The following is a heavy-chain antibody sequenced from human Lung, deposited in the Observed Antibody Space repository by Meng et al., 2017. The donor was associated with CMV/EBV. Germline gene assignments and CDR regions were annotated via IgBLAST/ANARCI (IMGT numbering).Heavy chain of an antibody. CDR2: ISWNSGSI. D-gene: IGHD2-2*01. J-gene: IGHJ3*02. Sequence: SLKISCAASGFTFDDYAMHWVRQAPGKGLEWVSGISWNSGSIGYADSVKGRFTISRDNAKNSLYLQMNSLRAEDTALYYCAKADSVVEPDGALDIWGQGXTVTVSS. CDR1: GFTFDDYA. V-gene: IGHV3-9*01. CDR3: AKADSVVEPDGALDI.